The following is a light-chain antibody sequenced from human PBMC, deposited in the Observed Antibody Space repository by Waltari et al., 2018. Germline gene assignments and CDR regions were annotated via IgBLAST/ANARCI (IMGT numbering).Light chain of an antibody. J-gene: IGKJ2*01. CDR1: QRLTKNY. CDR2: GAS. V-gene: IGKV3-20*01. CDR3: QQYGSSIMYT. Sequence: SCRASQRLTKNYLAWYQQKPGQAPRLLIYGASSRAAGIPDRFSGSGSGTDFTLTISRLELEDFAVYYCQQYGSSIMYTFGQGTKLEIK.